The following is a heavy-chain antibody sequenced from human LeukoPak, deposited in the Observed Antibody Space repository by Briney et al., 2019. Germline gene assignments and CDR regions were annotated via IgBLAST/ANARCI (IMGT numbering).Heavy chain of an antibody. CDR3: AKDVRGYNRPFDY. D-gene: IGHD3-10*02. CDR2: ISGSGGST. Sequence: GGSLRLSCAASGFTFSSYAMNWVRQVPGKGLEWVSSISGSGGSTYYADSVKGRFTISRDNSKNTLYLQMNSLRAEDTAVYYCAKDVRGYNRPFDYWGQGTLVTVSS. V-gene: IGHV3-23*01. J-gene: IGHJ4*02. CDR1: GFTFSSYA.